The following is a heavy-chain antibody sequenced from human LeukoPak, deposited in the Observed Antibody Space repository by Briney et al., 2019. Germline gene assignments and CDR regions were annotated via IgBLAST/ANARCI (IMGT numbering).Heavy chain of an antibody. CDR1: GFTFSTYG. CDR3: AKDKDPWKSTAISDFDY. CDR2: IRYGGSNK. J-gene: IGHJ4*02. Sequence: GGSLRLSXAASGFTFSTYGMHWVRQAPGKGLEWVAFIRYGGSNKYYADSVKGRFTISRDNSKNTLYLQMNSLRGEDTAVYFCAKDKDPWKSTAISDFDYWGQGTLVTASS. V-gene: IGHV3-30*02. D-gene: IGHD1-1*01.